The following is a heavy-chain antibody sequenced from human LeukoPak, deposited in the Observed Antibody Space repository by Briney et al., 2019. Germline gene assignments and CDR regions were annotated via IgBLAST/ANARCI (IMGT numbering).Heavy chain of an antibody. D-gene: IGHD5-18*01. CDR3: ARLPDTNYYYMDV. J-gene: IGHJ6*03. V-gene: IGHV5-51*01. CDR2: IYPGDPDT. CDR1: GYSFTSYW. Sequence: GESLKISCKGSGYSFTSYWIGWVRQMPGKGLEWMGIIYPGDPDTRYSPSFQGQVTISADKSISTAYLQWSSLKASDTAMYYCARLPDTNYYYMDVWGKGTTVTVSS.